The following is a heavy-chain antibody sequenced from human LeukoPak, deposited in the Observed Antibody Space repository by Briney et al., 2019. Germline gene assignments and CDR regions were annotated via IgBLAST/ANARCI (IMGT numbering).Heavy chain of an antibody. CDR2: IKQDASDK. V-gene: IGHV3-7*01. CDR3: VRDPVDY. J-gene: IGHJ4*02. Sequence: PGGSLRLSCAASGFTFTNYWMSWVRQAPGKGVEWVASIKQDASDKYYVDSVKGRFTISRDNAKNSLFLQMISLRAEDTALYYCVRDPVDYWGQGILVTVSS. CDR1: GFTFTNYW.